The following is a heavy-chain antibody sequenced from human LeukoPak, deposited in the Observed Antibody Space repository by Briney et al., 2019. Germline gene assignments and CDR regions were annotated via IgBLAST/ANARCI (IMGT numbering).Heavy chain of an antibody. J-gene: IGHJ4*02. CDR2: ISYDGSNK. Sequence: GGSLRLSCAASGFTFSSYAMHWVRQAPGKGLEWVAVISYDGSNKYYADSVKGRFTISRDNSKNTLYLQMNSLRAEGTAVYYCARGDYYDSSGYYYVLAYWGQGTLVTVSS. CDR1: GFTFSSYA. D-gene: IGHD3-22*01. V-gene: IGHV3-30*04. CDR3: ARGDYYDSSGYYYVLAY.